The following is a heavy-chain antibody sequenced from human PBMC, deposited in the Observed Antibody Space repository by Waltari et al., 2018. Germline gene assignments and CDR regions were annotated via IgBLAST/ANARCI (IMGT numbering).Heavy chain of an antibody. CDR3: ARDGAVAGTDY. J-gene: IGHJ4*02. V-gene: IGHV3-53*01. Sequence: EVQLVESGGGLIQPGGSLRLSCAASGFTVSSNYMSWVRLAPGKGLDGDSVIESGGSTYDADSVKGRVTIARDNSKNTLYLQMNSLRAEDTAVYYCARDGAVAGTDYWGQGTLVTVSS. CDR2: IESGGST. CDR1: GFTVSSNY. D-gene: IGHD6-19*01.